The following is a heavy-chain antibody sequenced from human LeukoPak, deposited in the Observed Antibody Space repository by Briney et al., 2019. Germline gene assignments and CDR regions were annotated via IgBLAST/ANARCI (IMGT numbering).Heavy chain of an antibody. CDR3: ASRSSSWNGFDY. D-gene: IGHD6-13*01. V-gene: IGHV1-8*03. CDR2: MNPNSGNT. CDR1: GYTFTSYD. J-gene: IGHJ4*02. Sequence: ASVKVSCKASGYTFTSYDINWVRQATGQGLEWMGWMNPNSGNTGYAQKFQGRVTITRNTSISTAYMELSSLRSEDTAVYYCASRSSSWNGFDYWGQGTLVTVSS.